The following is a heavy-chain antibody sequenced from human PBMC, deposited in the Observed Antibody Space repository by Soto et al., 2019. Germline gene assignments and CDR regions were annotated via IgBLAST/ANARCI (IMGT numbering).Heavy chain of an antibody. J-gene: IGHJ4*02. CDR3: ARDQPGYSYGYGLGY. Sequence: EVQLVESGGGLVKPGGSLRLSCAASGFTFSSYSMNWVRQAPAKGLEWVSSISSSSSYIYYADSVKGRFTISRDNAKNSLYLQMNSLRAEDTAVYYCARDQPGYSYGYGLGYWGQGTLVTVSS. V-gene: IGHV3-21*01. CDR1: GFTFSSYS. CDR2: ISSSSSYI. D-gene: IGHD5-18*01.